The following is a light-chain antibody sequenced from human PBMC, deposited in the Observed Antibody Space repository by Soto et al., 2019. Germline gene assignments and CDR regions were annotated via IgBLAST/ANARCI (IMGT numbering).Light chain of an antibody. CDR1: NIGSNS. CDR2: DDS. CDR3: QVWDSSSDHVV. Sequence: SYELTQPPSVSVAPGQTAQISCGGANIGSNSVHWYQQKPGQAPVLIVYDDSDRPSGIPERFSGSNSGNTATLTISRVEAGDEADYFCQVWDSSSDHVVFGGGTKLTVL. V-gene: IGLV3-21*02. J-gene: IGLJ2*01.